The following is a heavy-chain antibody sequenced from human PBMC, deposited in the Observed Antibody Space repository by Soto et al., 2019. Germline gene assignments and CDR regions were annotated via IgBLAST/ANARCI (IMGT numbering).Heavy chain of an antibody. CDR2: IFWDDDK. J-gene: IGHJ4*02. D-gene: IGHD3-3*01. CDR1: GFSLITSGLA. CDR3: ARIFDFWSGYYFSY. V-gene: IGHV2-5*02. Sequence: SGPTLVNPTQTLTLTCTSSGFSLITSGLAVGWIRQAPRKAPEWLAFIFWDDDKRYSPSLENRLTITKDTSKNQVVLTMTNMDPVDTATYYCARIFDFWSGYYFSYWGRGTLVTVSS.